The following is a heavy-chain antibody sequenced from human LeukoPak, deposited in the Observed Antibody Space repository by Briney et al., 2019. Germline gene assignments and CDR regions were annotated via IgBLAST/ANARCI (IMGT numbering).Heavy chain of an antibody. CDR1: GFTFSTYA. D-gene: IGHD3-10*01. CDR3: AKRYYGSGNYDPLFEY. J-gene: IGHJ4*02. Sequence: GGSLRLSCAASGFTFSTYAMGWARQAPGKGLEWVSGISGGVGSTYYADSVKGRFTISRDYSKNTLYLQMNSLRAEDTAVYYCAKRYYGSGNYDPLFEYWGQGTLVTVSS. CDR2: ISGGVGST. V-gene: IGHV3-23*01.